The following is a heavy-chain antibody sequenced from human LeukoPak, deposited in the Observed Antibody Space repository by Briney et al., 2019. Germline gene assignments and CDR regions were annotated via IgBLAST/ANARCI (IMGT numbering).Heavy chain of an antibody. CDR2: IYYSGNT. CDR3: ARVGQLAFDY. J-gene: IGHJ4*02. Sequence: NPSETLSLTRTVSGGSISSSFYYWGWIRQPPGKGLEWIGSIYYSGNTYYNPSLKSRVTISVDTSKNQFSLKLTSVAAADTAVYYCARVGQLAFDYWGQGTLVTVSS. CDR1: GGSISSSFYY. V-gene: IGHV4-39*07. D-gene: IGHD6-13*01.